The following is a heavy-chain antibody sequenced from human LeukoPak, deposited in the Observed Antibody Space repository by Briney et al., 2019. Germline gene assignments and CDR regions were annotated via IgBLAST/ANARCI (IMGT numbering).Heavy chain of an antibody. CDR3: ARGRHYYYGMDV. J-gene: IGHJ6*02. Sequence: ASVKVSCKASGGTFSSYAISWVRQATGQGLEWMGWMNPNSGNTGYAQKFQGRVTMTRNTSISTAYMELSSLRSEDAAVYYCARGRHYYYGMDVWGQGTTVTVSS. V-gene: IGHV1-8*02. CDR2: MNPNSGNT. CDR1: GGTFSSYA.